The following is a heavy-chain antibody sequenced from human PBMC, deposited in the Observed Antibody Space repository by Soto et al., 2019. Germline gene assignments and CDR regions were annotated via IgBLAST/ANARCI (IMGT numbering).Heavy chain of an antibody. CDR1: GASISSRSDT. CDR3: ARHLGGYRSTYGMDV. V-gene: IGHV4-39*01. Sequence: PSETLSLTCTVSGASISSRSDTWGWIRQPPGKGLEWIASISYSGSSYYNASLQSRVTISADTSKTQFSLKLSSVTAADTAIYYCARHLGGYRSTYGMDVWGQGTSVT. CDR2: ISYSGSS. D-gene: IGHD6-13*01. J-gene: IGHJ6*02.